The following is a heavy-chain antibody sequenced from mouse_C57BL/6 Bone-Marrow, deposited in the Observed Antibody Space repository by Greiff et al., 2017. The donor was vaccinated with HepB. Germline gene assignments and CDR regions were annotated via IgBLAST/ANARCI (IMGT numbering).Heavy chain of an antibody. J-gene: IGHJ4*01. CDR2: IDPNSGGT. CDR1: GYTFTSYW. V-gene: IGHV1-72*01. CDR3: ARGTTVVAYYAMDY. D-gene: IGHD1-1*01. Sequence: QVHVKQPGAELVKPGASVKLSCKASGYTFTSYWMHWVKQRPGRGLEWIGRIDPNSGGTKHNEKFKSKATLTVDKPSSTAYMQLSSLTSEDSAVYYCARGTTVVAYYAMDYWGQGTSVTVSS.